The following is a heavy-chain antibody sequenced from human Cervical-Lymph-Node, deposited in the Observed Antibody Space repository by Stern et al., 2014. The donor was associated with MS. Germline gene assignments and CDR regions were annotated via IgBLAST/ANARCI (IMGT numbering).Heavy chain of an antibody. CDR2: ISYDGTKK. D-gene: IGHD1-26*01. CDR3: ARVSVGAGTWFDL. J-gene: IGHJ5*02. CDR1: GFIFSNYA. Sequence: VQLVESGGGVVQPGRSLRLTCAASGFIFSNYAMHWVRQTPGKGLEWLTVISYDGTKKYYADSVKGRFTISRDNAERNVYLQLDSLTEDDAALYYCARVSVGAGTWFDLWGQGTLVTVSS. V-gene: IGHV3-30*14.